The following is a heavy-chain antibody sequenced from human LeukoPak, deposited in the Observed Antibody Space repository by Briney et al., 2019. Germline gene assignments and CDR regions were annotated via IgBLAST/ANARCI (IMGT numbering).Heavy chain of an antibody. D-gene: IGHD3-10*01. CDR3: ARPINSGSYYKPVVTAIEY. CDR1: GFTVSSNS. J-gene: IGHJ4*02. Sequence: PGGSLRLSCTVSGFTVSSNSMSWVRQAPGKGLEWVSFIYSDNTHYSDSVKGRFTISRDNSKNTLYLQMNSLRAEDTAVYYCARPINSGSYYKPVVTAIEYWGQGTLVTVSS. CDR2: IYSDNT. V-gene: IGHV3-53*01.